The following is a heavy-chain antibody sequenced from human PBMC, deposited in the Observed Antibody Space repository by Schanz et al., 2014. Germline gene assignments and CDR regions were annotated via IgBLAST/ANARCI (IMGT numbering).Heavy chain of an antibody. CDR1: GFTFNNYG. J-gene: IGHJ4*02. CDR3: AKAPRSLFNYFDY. CDR2: INQDGSEK. V-gene: IGHV3-7*01. Sequence: AQLVESGGGVVQPGRSLRLSCAASGFTFNNYGMHWVRQAPGKGLEWVANINQDGSEKYSVDSVKGRFTISRDNAKDSLYLQMNGLRAEDTAVYYCAKAPRSLFNYFDYWGQGTLVTVSS.